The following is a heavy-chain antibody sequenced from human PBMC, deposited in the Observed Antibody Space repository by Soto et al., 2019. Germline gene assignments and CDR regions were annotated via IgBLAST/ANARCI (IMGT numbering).Heavy chain of an antibody. CDR1: GGTFSSYA. V-gene: IGHV1-69*13. J-gene: IGHJ6*02. D-gene: IGHD2-2*01. Sequence: ASVKVSCKASGGTFSSYAISWVRQAPGQGLEWMGGIIPIFGTANYAQKFQGRVTITADESTSTAYMELSSLRSEDTAVYYCAKARDCSSTSCYASSYGMDVWGQGTTVTVSS. CDR3: AKARDCSSTSCYASSYGMDV. CDR2: IIPIFGTA.